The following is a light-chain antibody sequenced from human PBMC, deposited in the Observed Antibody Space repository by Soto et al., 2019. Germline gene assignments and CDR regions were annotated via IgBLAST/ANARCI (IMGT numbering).Light chain of an antibody. Sequence: QSVLTQPPSVSAAPGQRVTISCSGSSSNIGSNYVSWYQHLPVTAPKLLVFDDNKRPSRIPDRFAASKSGTSATLGIAGLQTGDEADYYCATWDNMLSAVLFGGGTKLTVL. CDR2: DDN. CDR1: SSNIGSNY. J-gene: IGLJ2*01. V-gene: IGLV1-51*01. CDR3: ATWDNMLSAVL.